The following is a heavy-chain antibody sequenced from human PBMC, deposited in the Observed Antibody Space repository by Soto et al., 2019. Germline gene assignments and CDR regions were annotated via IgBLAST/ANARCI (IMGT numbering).Heavy chain of an antibody. D-gene: IGHD3-10*01. J-gene: IGHJ6*02. CDR1: GGSISSYY. V-gene: IGHV4-59*08. CDR2: IYYSGST. Sequence: QVQLQESGPGLVKPSETLSLTCTVSGGSISSYYWSWIRQPPGKGLEWIGYIYYSGSTNYNPSLTSRVTISVDTSKNQFSLKLSSVTAADTAVYYCARHPGSGSYFTYYYGMDVWGQGTTVTVSS. CDR3: ARHPGSGSYFTYYYGMDV.